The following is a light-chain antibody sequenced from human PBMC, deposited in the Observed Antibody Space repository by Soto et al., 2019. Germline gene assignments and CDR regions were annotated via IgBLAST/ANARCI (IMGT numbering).Light chain of an antibody. CDR3: QQYNNGPSLT. Sequence: EIVLTQSPATLSVSPGEGATLSCRASQSVSGHLAWYQQQPGQPPRLLIYTTSNRATGIPARFSGSGSGTEFSLTISGLQSEDFAVYYCQQYNNGPSLTFGQGTKVEIK. J-gene: IGKJ1*01. CDR2: TTS. V-gene: IGKV3-15*01. CDR1: QSVSGH.